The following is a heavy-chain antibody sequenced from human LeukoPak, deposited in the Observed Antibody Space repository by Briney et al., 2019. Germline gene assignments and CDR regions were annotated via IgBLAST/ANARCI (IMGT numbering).Heavy chain of an antibody. V-gene: IGHV1-69*13. J-gene: IGHJ6*02. D-gene: IGHD4-17*01. Sequence: ASVKVSCKASGGTFSSYAISWVRQAPGQGLEWMGGIIPIFGTANYAQKFQGRATITADESTSTAYMELSSLRSEDTAVYYCARATVTQTYYYYYYGMDVWGQGTTVTVSS. CDR2: IIPIFGTA. CDR3: ARATVTQTYYYYYYGMDV. CDR1: GGTFSSYA.